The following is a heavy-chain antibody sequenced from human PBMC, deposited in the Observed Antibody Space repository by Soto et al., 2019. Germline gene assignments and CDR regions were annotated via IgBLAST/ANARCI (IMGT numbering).Heavy chain of an antibody. CDR2: ISACNGNT. D-gene: IGHD3-3*01. CDR3: ARDGTDYDFWSGYPHYYYYYGMDV. V-gene: IGHV1-18*01. Sequence: ASVKVSCKASGYTFTSYGISWVRQAPGQGLEWMGWISACNGNTNYAQKLQGRVTMTTDTSTSTAYMELRSLRSDDTAVYYCARDGTDYDFWSGYPHYYYYYGMDVWGQGTTVTVSS. J-gene: IGHJ6*02. CDR1: GYTFTSYG.